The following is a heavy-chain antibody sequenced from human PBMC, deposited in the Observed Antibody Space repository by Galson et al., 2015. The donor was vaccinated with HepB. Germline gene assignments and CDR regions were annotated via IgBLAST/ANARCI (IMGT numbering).Heavy chain of an antibody. Sequence: SLRLSCAASGFTVSFNYMSWVRQAPGRGLEWVSVIYSGGRAYYADSVKGRFTISRDNSKNTLYIQMSSLRAEDTAVYYCASTRSSWYPYFDYWGQGTLVTVSS. CDR1: GFTVSFNY. J-gene: IGHJ4*02. CDR2: IYSGGRA. CDR3: ASTRSSWYPYFDY. D-gene: IGHD6-13*01. V-gene: IGHV3-66*02.